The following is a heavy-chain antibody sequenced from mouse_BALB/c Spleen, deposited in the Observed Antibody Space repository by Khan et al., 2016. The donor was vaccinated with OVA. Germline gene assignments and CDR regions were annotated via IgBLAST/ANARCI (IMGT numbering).Heavy chain of an antibody. V-gene: IGHV14-3*02. CDR1: GFNIKDTY. J-gene: IGHJ3*01. D-gene: IGHD4-1*01. CDR3: ARDYWDVFAY. CDR2: IDPANGNT. Sequence: VQLKESGAELVKPGASVKLSCTASGFNIKDTYMHWVKQRPEQGLEWIGRIDPANGNTKYDPKFQDKATITADTSSNTAYLQLSSLTSEDTAVYYCARDYWDVFAYWGQGTPVTVSS.